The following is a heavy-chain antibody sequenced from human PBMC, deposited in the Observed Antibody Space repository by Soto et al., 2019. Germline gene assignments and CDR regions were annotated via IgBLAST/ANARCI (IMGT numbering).Heavy chain of an antibody. CDR3: AKGDRIRGEVDA. Sequence: GGSLRLSGAASGFSFSNSPISWVRQAPWKGLEWVSAISATGVSTYYADSVKGRFTISRDNSKSTVYLQMNSLRVEDTALYYCAKGDRIRGEVDAGGQGTTVTVSS. J-gene: IGHJ6*02. CDR2: ISATGVST. CDR1: GFSFSNSP. V-gene: IGHV3-23*01. D-gene: IGHD3-10*01.